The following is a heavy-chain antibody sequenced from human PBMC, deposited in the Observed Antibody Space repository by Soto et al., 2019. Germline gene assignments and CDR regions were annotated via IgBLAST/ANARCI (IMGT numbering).Heavy chain of an antibody. CDR3: ARSTRRITIFGVVTPFNWFDP. J-gene: IGHJ5*02. D-gene: IGHD3-3*01. Sequence: ASVKVSCKASGYTFTSYYMHWVRQAPGQGLEWMGIINPSGGSTGYAQKFQGRVTMTRDTSTSTVYMELSSLRSEDTAVYYCARSTRRITIFGVVTPFNWFDPWGQGTLVTVSS. CDR2: INPSGGST. V-gene: IGHV1-46*01. CDR1: GYTFTSYY.